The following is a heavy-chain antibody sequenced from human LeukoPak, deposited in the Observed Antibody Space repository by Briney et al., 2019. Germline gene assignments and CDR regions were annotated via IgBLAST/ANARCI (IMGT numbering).Heavy chain of an antibody. Sequence: SETLSLTCAVYGGSLSGYYWSWILQPPGKGLEWIGEINHSGSTNYNPSLKSRVTISVDTSKNQFSPKLSSVTAADTAVYYCASARIQLWLLEWYFDLWGRGTLVTVSS. D-gene: IGHD5-18*01. V-gene: IGHV4-34*01. CDR3: ASARIQLWLLEWYFDL. J-gene: IGHJ2*01. CDR1: GGSLSGYY. CDR2: INHSGST.